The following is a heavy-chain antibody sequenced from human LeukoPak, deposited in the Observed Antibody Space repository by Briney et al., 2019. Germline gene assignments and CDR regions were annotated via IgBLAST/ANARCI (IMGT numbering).Heavy chain of an antibody. CDR1: GYTFTNYD. CDR3: ATDSSGWTDAFDI. CDR2: MNPNSGNT. J-gene: IGHJ3*02. V-gene: IGHV1-8*01. D-gene: IGHD6-19*01. Sequence: ASVKVSCKASGYTFTNYDINWVRQATGQGLEWMGWMNPNSGNTGYAQKFQGRVTITRNTSISTAYMELSSLRSEDTAVYYCATDSSGWTDAFDIWGQGTMVTVSS.